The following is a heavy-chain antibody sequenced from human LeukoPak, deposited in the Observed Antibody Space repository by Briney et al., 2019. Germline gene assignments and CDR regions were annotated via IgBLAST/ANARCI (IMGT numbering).Heavy chain of an antibody. D-gene: IGHD3-16*01. CDR2: IYYSGST. CDR1: GGSISSYY. J-gene: IGHJ6*02. CDR3: ARGYVGGYYYGMDV. Sequence: PSETLSLTCTVPGGSISSYYWSWIRQPPGKGLEWIGYIYYSGSTNYNPSLKSRVTISVDTSKNQFSLKLSSVTAADTAVYYCARGYVGGYYYGMDVWGQGTTVTVSS. V-gene: IGHV4-59*01.